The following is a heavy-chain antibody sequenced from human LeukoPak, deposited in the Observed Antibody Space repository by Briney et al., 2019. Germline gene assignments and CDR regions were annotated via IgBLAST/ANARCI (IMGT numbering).Heavy chain of an antibody. CDR2: ISSSSSYI. V-gene: IGHV3-21*01. D-gene: IGHD3-22*01. CDR1: GFTFSSYS. Sequence: GGSVRLSCAASGFTFSSYSMIWVRQAPGKGLEWVSSISSSSSYIYYAVPVKGRFTISRDNAKNSLYLQMNRLSAEETAVYYCARDREEGSGYYGYWGQGTLVTVSS. CDR3: ARDREEGSGYYGY. J-gene: IGHJ4*02.